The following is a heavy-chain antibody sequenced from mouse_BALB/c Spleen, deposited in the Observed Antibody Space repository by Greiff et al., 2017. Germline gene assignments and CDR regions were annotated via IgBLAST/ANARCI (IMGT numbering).Heavy chain of an antibody. D-gene: IGHD1-1*01. CDR2: ISSGGST. CDR3: ARYYYGSSGTGYYAMDY. CDR1: GFTFSSYA. Sequence: EVQVVESGGGLVKPGGSLKLSCAASGFTFSSYAMSWVRQTPEKRLEWVASISSGGSTYYPDSVKGRFTISRDNARNILYLQMSSLRSEDTAMYYCARYYYGSSGTGYYAMDYWGQGTSVTVSS. V-gene: IGHV5-6-5*01. J-gene: IGHJ4*01.